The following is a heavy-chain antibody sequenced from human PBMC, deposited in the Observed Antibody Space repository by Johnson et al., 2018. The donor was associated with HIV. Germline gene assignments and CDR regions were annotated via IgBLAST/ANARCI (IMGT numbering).Heavy chain of an antibody. CDR3: AKVARYGGSGWVDAFDI. V-gene: IGHV3-74*01. Sequence: QLVESGGGLVQPGGSLRLSCAASGFTFSSYWMHWVRQAPGKGLVWVSRINSDGSSPRYADSVKGRFTISRDNSKNTVFLQMNTLRADDTAVYYCAKVARYGGSGWVDAFDIWGQGTMVIVSS. J-gene: IGHJ3*02. CDR2: INSDGSSP. CDR1: GFTFSSYW. D-gene: IGHD6-19*01.